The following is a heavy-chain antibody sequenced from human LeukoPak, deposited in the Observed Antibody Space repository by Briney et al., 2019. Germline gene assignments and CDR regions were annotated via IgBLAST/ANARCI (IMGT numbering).Heavy chain of an antibody. CDR1: GFTFSSYW. CDR2: INSDGSST. CDR3: ASGGAYGDYGIDY. V-gene: IGHV3-74*01. Sequence: GGSLRLSCAASGFTFSSYWMFWVRQAPGKGLVWVSRINSDGSSTSYADSVKGRFTISRDNAKNTLYLQMNSLRAEDTAVYYCASGGAYGDYGIDYWGQGTLVTVSS. D-gene: IGHD4-17*01. J-gene: IGHJ4*02.